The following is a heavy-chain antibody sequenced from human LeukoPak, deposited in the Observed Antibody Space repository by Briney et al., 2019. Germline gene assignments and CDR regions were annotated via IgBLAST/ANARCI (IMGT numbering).Heavy chain of an antibody. CDR2: ISSSGSTI. CDR1: GFTFSSSE. J-gene: IGHJ6*04. V-gene: IGHV3-48*03. CDR3: AELGITMIGGV. Sequence: GGSLRLSCAASGFTFSSSEMNWVRQAPGKGLEWVSYISSSGSTIYYAASVKGRFTISRDNAKNSLYLQMNSLRAEDTAVYYCAELGITMIGGVWGKGTTVTISS. D-gene: IGHD3-10*02.